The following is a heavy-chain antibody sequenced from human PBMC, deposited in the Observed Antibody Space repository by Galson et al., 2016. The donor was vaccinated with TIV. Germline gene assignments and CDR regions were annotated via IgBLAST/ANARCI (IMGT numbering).Heavy chain of an antibody. CDR3: ARATPSVFGIIMTLDF. J-gene: IGHJ4*02. CDR2: TFYRSKWYN. CDR1: GDSVSSNSAA. Sequence: CAISGDSVSSNSAAWNWLRQSPSRGLEWLGRTFYRSKWYNDYAPSVKSRITINPDTSKNQFSLQLNSVTPEDTAVYYCARATPSVFGIIMTLDFWGQGTLVIVSS. D-gene: IGHD3-16*01. V-gene: IGHV6-1*01.